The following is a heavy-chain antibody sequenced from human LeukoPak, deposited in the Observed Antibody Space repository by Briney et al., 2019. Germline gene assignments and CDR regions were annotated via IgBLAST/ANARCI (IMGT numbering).Heavy chain of an antibody. CDR2: ISYDGSNN. Sequence: PGRSLRLSCAASGFTFSSYGMHWVRQAPGKGLEWVAVISYDGSNNYYADSVKGRFTISRDNSKNTLYLQMNSLRAEDTAVYYCAKEANIVVVPAARYYYGMDVWGKGTTVTVSS. D-gene: IGHD2-2*01. CDR1: GFTFSSYG. J-gene: IGHJ6*04. V-gene: IGHV3-30*18. CDR3: AKEANIVVVPAARYYYGMDV.